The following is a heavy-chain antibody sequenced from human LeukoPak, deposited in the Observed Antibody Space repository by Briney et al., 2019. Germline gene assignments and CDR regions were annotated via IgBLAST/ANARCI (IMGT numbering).Heavy chain of an antibody. J-gene: IGHJ4*02. Sequence: PGGSLRLSCAASEFSVGSNYMTWVRQAPGKGLEWVATIKTDGSQKYYVDSVKGRFSISRDNANNSLYLQMNSLRADDTATYYCVRGLLEWLRLETYYFDYWGQGTLVTVSS. CDR3: VRGLLEWLRLETYYFDY. V-gene: IGHV3-7*01. CDR1: EFSVGSNY. D-gene: IGHD3-3*01. CDR2: IKTDGSQK.